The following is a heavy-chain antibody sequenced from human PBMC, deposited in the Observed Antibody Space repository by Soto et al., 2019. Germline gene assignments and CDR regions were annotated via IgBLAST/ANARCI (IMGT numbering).Heavy chain of an antibody. CDR2: IHPSGYT. V-gene: IGHV4-34*02. D-gene: IGHD1-1*01. CDR1: SGSFSTYY. CDR3: SRGRVPHNGGRT. Sequence: QVQLQQWGAWLLKPSETLSLTYAVDSGSFSTYYCSWTRQPPGKGLEWIAEIHPSGYTYYNPSLRNRVTISLDTSKNQFSLKLTSVTAADMAVYFCSRGRVPHNGGRTWGQGTLVTVSS. J-gene: IGHJ5*02.